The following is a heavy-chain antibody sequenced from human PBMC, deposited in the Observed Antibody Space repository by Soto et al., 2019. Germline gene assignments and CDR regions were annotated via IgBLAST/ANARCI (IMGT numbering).Heavy chain of an antibody. CDR1: GGSITSSTHY. D-gene: IGHD5-18*01. CDR3: RRHPTPLVTGGFDN. V-gene: IGHV4-39*01. CDR2: VSYGGTP. J-gene: IGHJ4*02. Sequence: LSLTCTVSGGSITSSTHYWGWIRQPPGKGLEWIGSVSYGGTPYYSPSLKSRITISVDTSKSQFSLKLTSVTAADTSVYYCRRHPTPLVTGGFDNLGQGALVTVSS.